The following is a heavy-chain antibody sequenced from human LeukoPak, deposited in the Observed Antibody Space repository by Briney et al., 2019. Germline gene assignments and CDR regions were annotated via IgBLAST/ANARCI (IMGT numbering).Heavy chain of an antibody. J-gene: IGHJ4*02. V-gene: IGHV4-38-2*02. D-gene: IGHD3-22*01. CDR2: IYHSGST. Sequence: PSETLSLTCTVSSYSISSGYYWGWIRQPPGKGLEWIGNIYHSGSTYYNPSLKSRVTISVDTSKNQFSLKLSSVTAADTAVYYCARVRGYYDNSGWNYWGQGTLVTVSS. CDR1: SYSISSGYY. CDR3: ARVRGYYDNSGWNY.